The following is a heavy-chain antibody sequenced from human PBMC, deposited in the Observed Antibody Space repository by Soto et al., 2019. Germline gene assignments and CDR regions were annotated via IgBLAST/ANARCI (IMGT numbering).Heavy chain of an antibody. Sequence: QVQLQQWGAGLLKPSETLSLTCAVYGGSFSGYYWTWFRQPPGKGLEWIGEISPSGTTKYIPSLKSRVTISADTSKNQFSLKVTSVTAAITAVYYCVTSLWFGTQPEIWGQGALVTVSS. D-gene: IGHD3-10*01. CDR3: VTSLWFGTQPEI. CDR1: GGSFSGYY. V-gene: IGHV4-34*01. J-gene: IGHJ4*02. CDR2: ISPSGTT.